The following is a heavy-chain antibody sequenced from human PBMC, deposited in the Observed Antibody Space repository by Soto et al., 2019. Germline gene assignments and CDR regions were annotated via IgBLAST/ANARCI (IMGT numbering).Heavy chain of an antibody. CDR2: ISGSGGST. J-gene: IGHJ4*02. D-gene: IGHD2-21*02. CDR3: ANLVVVVTAITPFVY. Sequence: EVQLLESGGGLVQPGGSLRLSCAASGFTFSSYAMSWVRQAPGKGLEWVSAISGSGGSTYYADSVKGRFTISRDNSKNTLYLQMNSLRAEDTAVYYCANLVVVVTAITPFVYWGQGTLVTVSS. V-gene: IGHV3-23*01. CDR1: GFTFSSYA.